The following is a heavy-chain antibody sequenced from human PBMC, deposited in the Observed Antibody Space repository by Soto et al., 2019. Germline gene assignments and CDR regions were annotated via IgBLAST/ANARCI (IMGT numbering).Heavy chain of an antibody. CDR2: INPSGGST. CDR1: GYTFTSYY. CDR3: AGGAMVRTVYYYYYGMDV. D-gene: IGHD3-10*01. J-gene: IGHJ6*02. V-gene: IGHV1-46*01. Sequence: ASVKVSCKASGYTFTSYYMHWVRQAPGQGLEWMGIINPSGGSTSYAQKFQGRVTMTRDTSTSTVYMELSSLRSEDTAVYYCAGGAMVRTVYYYYYGMDVWGQGTTVTVSS.